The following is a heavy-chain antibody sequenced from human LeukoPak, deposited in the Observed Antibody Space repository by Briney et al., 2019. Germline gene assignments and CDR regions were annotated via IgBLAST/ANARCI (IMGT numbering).Heavy chain of an antibody. CDR1: GFTFDDYV. CDR2: INWNGGST. J-gene: IGHJ4*02. CDR3: ARELNGDSGWYGWYFDY. V-gene: IGHV3-20*04. Sequence: GGSLRLSCAASGFTFDDYVMSWVRQAPGKGLEWVSGINWNGGSTRYADSVKGRFTISRDNAKNSLYLQMNSLRAEDTALYYCARELNGDSGWYGWYFDYWGQGTLVTVSS. D-gene: IGHD6-19*01.